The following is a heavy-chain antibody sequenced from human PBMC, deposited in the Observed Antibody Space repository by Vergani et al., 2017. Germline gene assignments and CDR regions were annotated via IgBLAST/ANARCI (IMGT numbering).Heavy chain of an antibody. CDR3: ARPHGDILPPDPRRLDY. J-gene: IGHJ4*02. CDR1: GYTFTNYY. V-gene: IGHV1-46*03. CDR2: INPSGGST. Sequence: QVLLVQSGAEVKKPGASVRVSCKTSGYTFTNYYIHWVRQAPGQGLEWMGIINPSGGSTTYAQQFQGRLTMTRDTSTCTVYMDLSNLRSEDTAVYYCARPHGDILPPDPRRLDYWGQGTLVTVSS.